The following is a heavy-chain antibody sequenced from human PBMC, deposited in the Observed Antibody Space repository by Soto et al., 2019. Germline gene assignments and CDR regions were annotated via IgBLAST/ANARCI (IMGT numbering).Heavy chain of an antibody. CDR2: IYSGGDT. J-gene: IGHJ4*02. D-gene: IGHD3-10*01. CDR1: GFTVTDHY. CDR3: ASGAGRPRDFDY. Sequence: TGGSLRLSCAASGFTVTDHYMSWVRQAPGKGLEWVSVIYSGGDTHYIDSVKGRFIISRDNSKNTLFLQMNSLRVEDTAIYYCASGAGRPRDFDYWGQGTLVTVSS. V-gene: IGHV3-53*01.